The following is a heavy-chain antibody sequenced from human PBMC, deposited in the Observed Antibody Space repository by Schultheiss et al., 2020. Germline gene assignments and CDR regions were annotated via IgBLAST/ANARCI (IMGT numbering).Heavy chain of an antibody. J-gene: IGHJ5*02. Sequence: SQTLSLTCTVSGGSISSGSYYWGWIRQPPGKGLEWIGSIYYSGSTYYNPSLKSRVTISVDTSKNQFSLKLSSVTAADTAVYYCARAGWFYSSSSNWFDPWGQGTLVTVSS. CDR2: IYYSGST. CDR1: GGSISSGSYY. V-gene: IGHV4-39*01. CDR3: ARAGWFYSSSSNWFDP. D-gene: IGHD6-6*01.